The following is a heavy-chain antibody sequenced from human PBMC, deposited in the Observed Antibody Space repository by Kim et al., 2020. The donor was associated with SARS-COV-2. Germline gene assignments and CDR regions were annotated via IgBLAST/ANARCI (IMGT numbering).Heavy chain of an antibody. Sequence: ASVKVSCKASGYSLTNYALNWVRQAPGQGLEWMGCINTNTGNPMYAPGFTGRFVVSLDTSVNTAYLQNSSLKTEDTGVYYCARGDFNSGMGDRWGPGTMV. CDR2: INTNTGNP. V-gene: IGHV7-4-1*02. J-gene: IGHJ1*01. D-gene: IGHD6-25*01. CDR1: GYSLTNYA. CDR3: ARGDFNSGMGDR.